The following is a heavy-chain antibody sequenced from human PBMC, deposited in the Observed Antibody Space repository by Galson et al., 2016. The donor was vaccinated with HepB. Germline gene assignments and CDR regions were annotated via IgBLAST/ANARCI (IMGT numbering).Heavy chain of an antibody. CDR1: GGSISSGGYY. Sequence: TLSLTCTVSGGSISSGGYYWSWIRQHPGKGLEWIGYIDCSGSTYYNPSLESRVTISVDTSKNQLSLKLNSVTAADTAVYYCARGIMAAHWGMDVWGQGTTVIVSS. V-gene: IGHV4-31*03. J-gene: IGHJ6*02. CDR3: ARGIMAAHWGMDV. CDR2: IDCSGST. D-gene: IGHD3-16*01.